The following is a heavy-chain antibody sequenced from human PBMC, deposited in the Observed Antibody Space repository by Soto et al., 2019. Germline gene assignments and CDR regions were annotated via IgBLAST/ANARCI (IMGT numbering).Heavy chain of an antibody. CDR2: IHGGGVTT. D-gene: IGHD5-18*01. V-gene: IGHV3-23*01. CDR1: GFTFSSFA. J-gene: IGHJ3*01. CDR3: ARDPNGYYVGAFDF. Sequence: VQFLESGGGLVQPGGSLRLSCAASGFTFSSFAMMWLRQAPGRGLEWISAIHGGGVTTYHADSVKGRFTISRDDSKNTLYLQMNSLRAEDTAVYYCARDPNGYYVGAFDFWGQGTMVTVSS.